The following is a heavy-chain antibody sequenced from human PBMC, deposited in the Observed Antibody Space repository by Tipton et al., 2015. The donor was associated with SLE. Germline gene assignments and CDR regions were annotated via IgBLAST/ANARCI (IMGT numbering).Heavy chain of an antibody. J-gene: IGHJ2*01. D-gene: IGHD6-25*01. Sequence: TLSLTCTVSGGSINNFYWSWLRQPPGKGLEWIGYIYYSETTNYNPSLKSRVTISVGTSKNQFSLRLRSVTAADTAVYYCARLIAEGTDYFDLWGRGTLFPVSS. CDR3: ARLIAEGTDYFDL. CDR2: IYYSETT. CDR1: GGSINNFY. V-gene: IGHV4-59*01.